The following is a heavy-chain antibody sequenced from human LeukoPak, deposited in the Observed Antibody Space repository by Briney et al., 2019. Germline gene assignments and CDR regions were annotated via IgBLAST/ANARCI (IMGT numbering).Heavy chain of an antibody. D-gene: IGHD4-17*01. Sequence: GGSLRLSCAASGFTFSDYYMSWIRQAPGKGLEWVSYISSSSSYTNYADSVKGRFTISRDNAKNSLYLQMNSLRAEDTAVYYCARSLMPATVTYGFDYWGQGTLVTVSS. CDR1: GFTFSDYY. J-gene: IGHJ4*02. V-gene: IGHV3-11*06. CDR2: ISSSSSYT. CDR3: ARSLMPATVTYGFDY.